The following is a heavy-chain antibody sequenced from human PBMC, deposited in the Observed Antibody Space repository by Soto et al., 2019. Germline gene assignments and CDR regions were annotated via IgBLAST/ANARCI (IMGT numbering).Heavy chain of an antibody. D-gene: IGHD1-1*01. V-gene: IGHV3-23*01. CDR2: ISGSGGSI. Sequence: EVQLLESGGGLVQPGGSLRLSCAASGLTFSTYAMNWVRQAPGNGLEWVSAISGSGGSIHYADSVKGRFTISRDNYKHTLYLQMNSLRDEDTAVYHCVKGYWKGDVWGQGTTVTVSS. CDR3: VKGYWKGDV. CDR1: GLTFSTYA. J-gene: IGHJ6*02.